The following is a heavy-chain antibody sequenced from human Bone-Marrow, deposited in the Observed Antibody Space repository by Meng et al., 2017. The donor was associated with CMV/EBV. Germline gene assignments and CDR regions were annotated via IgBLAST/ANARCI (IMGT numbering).Heavy chain of an antibody. D-gene: IGHD2-2*01. Sequence: GESLKISCAASGFTFSSYAMSWVRQAPGKGLEWVSGINWNGGSTGYADSVKGRFTISRDNAKNSLYLQMNSLRAEDTALYYCARVGPVGDIVVVPAAPLDYWGQGTLVTVSS. CDR2: INWNGGST. CDR1: GFTFSSYA. V-gene: IGHV3-20*04. J-gene: IGHJ4*02. CDR3: ARVGPVGDIVVVPAAPLDY.